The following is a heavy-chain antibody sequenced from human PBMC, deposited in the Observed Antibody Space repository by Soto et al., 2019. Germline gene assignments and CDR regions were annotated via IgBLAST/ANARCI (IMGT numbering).Heavy chain of an antibody. J-gene: IGHJ5*02. CDR3: ARDMYSSDYFVKWFEP. CDR1: GFIFSRDG. D-gene: IGHD6-19*01. Sequence: QVHLVESGGGVVQPGTSLTLSCAASGFIFSRDGMHWVRQAPGKGLEWVAVISYHGSDIYYADSVKGRFTVSRDNSNHSLDLQLNSLRGEDTAMYYCARDMYSSDYFVKWFEPWGQGTLVTVSS. CDR2: ISYHGSDI. V-gene: IGHV3-30*03.